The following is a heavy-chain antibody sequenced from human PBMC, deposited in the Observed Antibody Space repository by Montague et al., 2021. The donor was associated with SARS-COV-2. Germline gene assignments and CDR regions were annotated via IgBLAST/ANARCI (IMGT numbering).Heavy chain of an antibody. Sequence: SETLSLTCTVSGGSITNDIDYWAWIRQPPGKGLEWIGSIYYTGNTYYNPSLKSRLTISVVTSRNHFTLKRRSVTAAETAVYYCARLNRYFDSSGSPSAFDVWGQGTTVTVSS. J-gene: IGHJ3*01. V-gene: IGHV4-39*02. CDR3: ARLNRYFDSSGSPSAFDV. CDR1: GGSITNDIDY. D-gene: IGHD3-22*01. CDR2: IYYTGNT.